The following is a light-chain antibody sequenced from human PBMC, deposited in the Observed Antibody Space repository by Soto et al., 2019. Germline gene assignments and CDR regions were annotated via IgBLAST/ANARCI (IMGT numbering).Light chain of an antibody. V-gene: IGKV1-5*03. CDR3: QQYHSFWT. CDR1: QSISSW. Sequence: IPMTQSPATLSASVGDRITITCRASQSISSWLAWYQQKPGKAPKLLIYKASSLEGGVPSRFSGSGSGTDFTLTISSLQPDDYATYYCQQYHSFWTFGQGTKVDIK. CDR2: KAS. J-gene: IGKJ1*01.